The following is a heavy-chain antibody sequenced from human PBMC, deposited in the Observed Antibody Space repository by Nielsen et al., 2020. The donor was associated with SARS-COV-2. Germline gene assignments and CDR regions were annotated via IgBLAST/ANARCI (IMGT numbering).Heavy chain of an antibody. V-gene: IGHV3-21*01. Sequence: GESLKISCAASGFTFSGNSMDWVRQAPGKGLEWVSSISSSSKYIYYADSVKGRFTISRDNAKNSLYLQMNSLRAEDTAVYYCARELTGGWYLFDHWGQGTLVTVSS. J-gene: IGHJ4*02. CDR3: ARELTGGWYLFDH. D-gene: IGHD6-19*01. CDR1: GFTFSGNS. CDR2: ISSSSKYI.